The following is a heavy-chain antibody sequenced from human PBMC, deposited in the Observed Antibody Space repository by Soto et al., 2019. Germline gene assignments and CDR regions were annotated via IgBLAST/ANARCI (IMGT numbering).Heavy chain of an antibody. Sequence: EVQLVESGGGLVHPGRSLRLSCAASGFTFDNFGMHWVRQAPGKCLEWVAGISWDSSTIGYADSVKGRFSISRDDAKHSRYLQMDSLRGEDTALYYCVQGRYPTMATPLDHWGQGTKGIVSS. D-gene: IGHD5-12*01. CDR1: GFTFDNFG. CDR2: ISWDSSTI. J-gene: IGHJ4*02. V-gene: IGHV3-9*01. CDR3: VQGRYPTMATPLDH.